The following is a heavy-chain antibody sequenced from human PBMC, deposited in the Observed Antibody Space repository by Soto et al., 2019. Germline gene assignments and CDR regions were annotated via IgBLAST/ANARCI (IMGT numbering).Heavy chain of an antibody. J-gene: IGHJ5*02. D-gene: IGHD2-15*01. CDR2: IYYSGST. Sequence: QVQLQESGPGLVKPSETLSLTCTVSGGSISSYYWSWIRQPPGKGLEWIGYIYYSGSTNYNPSLKSRVTISVDTSKNQFSLKLSSVTAADTAVYYCAREMGLGGHAPYNWFDPWGQGTLVTVSS. CDR1: GGSISSYY. V-gene: IGHV4-59*01. CDR3: AREMGLGGHAPYNWFDP.